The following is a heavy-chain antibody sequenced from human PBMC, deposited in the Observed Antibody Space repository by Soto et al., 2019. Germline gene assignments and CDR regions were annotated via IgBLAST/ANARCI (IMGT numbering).Heavy chain of an antibody. J-gene: IGHJ4*02. CDR1: GFTVSSNY. V-gene: IGHV3-53*01. D-gene: IGHD6-6*01. Sequence: GESLKISCAASGFTVSSNYMSWVRQAPGKGLEWVSVIYSGGSTYYADSVKGRFTISRDNSKNTLYLQMNSLRAEDTAVYYCARGRLVGFRPGGFDYWGQGTLVTVSS. CDR3: ARGRLVGFRPGGFDY. CDR2: IYSGGST.